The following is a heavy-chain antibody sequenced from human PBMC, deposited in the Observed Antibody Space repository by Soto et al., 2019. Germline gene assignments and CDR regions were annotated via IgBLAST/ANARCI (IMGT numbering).Heavy chain of an antibody. V-gene: IGHV4-34*01. J-gene: IGHJ4*02. CDR3: ARGYYDFWSGDLYFFDY. CDR2: INHSGST. D-gene: IGHD3-3*01. CDR1: GGSFSGYY. Sequence: PSETLSLTCAVYGGSFSGYYWSWIRQPPGKGLEWIGEINHSGSTNYNPSLKSRVTISVDTSKNQFSLKLSSVTAADTAVYYCARGYYDFWSGDLYFFDYRGQGSLVTVSS.